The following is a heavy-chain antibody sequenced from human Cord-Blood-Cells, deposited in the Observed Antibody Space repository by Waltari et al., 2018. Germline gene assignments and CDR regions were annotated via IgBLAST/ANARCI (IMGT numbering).Heavy chain of an antibody. Sequence: QVQLQASGPGLVKPSATLSLTCTAPGGSISSYYSSWLRQPPGKGLEWIGYIYYSGSTNYNPSLKSRVTISVDTSKNQFSLKLSSVTAADTAVYYCARQGSGSYDAFDIWGQGTMVTVSS. V-gene: IGHV4-59*08. D-gene: IGHD3-10*01. CDR3: ARQGSGSYDAFDI. J-gene: IGHJ3*02. CDR1: GGSISSYY. CDR2: IYYSGST.